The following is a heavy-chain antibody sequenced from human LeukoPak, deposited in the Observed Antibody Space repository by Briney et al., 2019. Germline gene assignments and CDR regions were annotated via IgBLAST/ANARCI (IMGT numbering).Heavy chain of an antibody. Sequence: ASVKVSCKASGYTFISYGISWVRQAPGQGLEWMGWISAYNGNTDYAQKLQGRATMTTDTSTSTAYMELRSLRSDDTAVYYCARDKRHTYYYDSSDYFRWFDPWGQGTLVTVSS. CDR1: GYTFISYG. CDR2: ISAYNGNT. CDR3: ARDKRHTYYYDSSDYFRWFDP. V-gene: IGHV1-18*04. J-gene: IGHJ5*02. D-gene: IGHD3-22*01.